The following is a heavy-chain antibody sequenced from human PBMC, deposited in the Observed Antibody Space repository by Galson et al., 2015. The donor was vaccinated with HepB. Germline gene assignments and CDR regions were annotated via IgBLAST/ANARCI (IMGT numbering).Heavy chain of an antibody. V-gene: IGHV4-4*02. CDR1: GDPISGRSW. D-gene: IGHD6-6*01. Sequence: ATLSPTCVVSGDPISGRSWWTWVRQPTGQGLEWIGEITHDGNTKYNPSLKNRVTLLVDNSKNKFTLKLTSVTAADTSVYYCARLASIAPRLDPWGLGTLVTVS. CDR2: ITHDGNT. J-gene: IGHJ5*02. CDR3: ARLASIAPRLDP.